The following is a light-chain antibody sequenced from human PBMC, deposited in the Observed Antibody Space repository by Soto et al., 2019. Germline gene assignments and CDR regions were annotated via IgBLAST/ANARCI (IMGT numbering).Light chain of an antibody. J-gene: IGKJ2*01. Sequence: IQLTQSPSSLSASVGDRVTISCRASQGNNSFVAWYQQKSGKAPKLLIYAASTLQSGVPSRFSGSGSGTDFTLTISSLQPEDFATSYCQQLNDRRFSFGQGTKLDIK. CDR3: QQLNDRRFS. CDR2: AAS. V-gene: IGKV1-9*01. CDR1: QGNNSF.